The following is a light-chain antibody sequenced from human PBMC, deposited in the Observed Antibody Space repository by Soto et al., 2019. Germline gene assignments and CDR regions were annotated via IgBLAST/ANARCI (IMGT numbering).Light chain of an antibody. CDR2: DVS. V-gene: IGLV2-14*01. CDR3: ASYTAYNPLVV. CDR1: SSDIGAYNY. Sequence: QSVLTQPASVSGSPGQSIATSCTGTSSDIGAYNYVSWYQHHPGKAPKLIIYDVSSRPSGVSNRFSGSKSGNAASLTISGLQADDEADYFCASYTAYNPLVVFGGGTKVTVL. J-gene: IGLJ2*01.